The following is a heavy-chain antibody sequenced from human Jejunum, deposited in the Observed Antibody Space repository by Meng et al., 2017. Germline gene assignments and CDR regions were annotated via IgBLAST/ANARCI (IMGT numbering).Heavy chain of an antibody. Sequence: SETLSLTCDVSRYSISSGYYWGWVRQPPGKGLEWIGSIHNSGNINYNPSLKSRVTISVDTSKNHFSLTLYSVTAADTAVYYCARSPTLSTVADNFYFDFWRQGSLVTVSS. J-gene: IGHJ4*02. D-gene: IGHD4-23*01. CDR1: RYSISSGYY. CDR3: ARSPTLSTVADNFYFDF. V-gene: IGHV4-38-2*01. CDR2: IHNSGNI.